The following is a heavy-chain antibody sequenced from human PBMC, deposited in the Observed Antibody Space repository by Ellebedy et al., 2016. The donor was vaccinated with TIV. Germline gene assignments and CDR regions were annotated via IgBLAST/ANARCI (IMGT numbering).Heavy chain of an antibody. Sequence: AASVKVSCKASGYNFITWGVNWVRQAPGQGLEWMGFISPHNGNTIYAQKFQGSVTVTTDTATNTAYMEVRSLRPDDTAVYYCARGTPGDYYGLDVWGQGTTVTVAS. CDR1: GYNFITWG. CDR2: ISPHNGNT. D-gene: IGHD2-15*01. V-gene: IGHV1-18*01. J-gene: IGHJ6*02. CDR3: ARGTPGDYYGLDV.